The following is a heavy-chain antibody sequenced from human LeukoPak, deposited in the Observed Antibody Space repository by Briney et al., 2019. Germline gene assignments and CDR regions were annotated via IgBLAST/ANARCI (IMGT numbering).Heavy chain of an antibody. V-gene: IGHV4-4*07. CDR3: ARDMPHYYDSSEDYFYYYYMDV. CDR1: GGSISSYY. CDR2: MYTSGSI. D-gene: IGHD3-22*01. J-gene: IGHJ6*03. Sequence: SETLSLTCTVSGGSISSYYWSWIRQPAGKGLEWIGRMYTSGSINYNPSLKSRVTISVDTSKNQFSLKLSSVTAADTAVYYCARDMPHYYDSSEDYFYYYYMDVWGKGTTVTVSS.